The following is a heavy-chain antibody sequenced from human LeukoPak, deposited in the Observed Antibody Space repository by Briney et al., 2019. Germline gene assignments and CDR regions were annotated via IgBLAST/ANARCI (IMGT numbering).Heavy chain of an antibody. CDR3: AKNSGSYSQNWFDP. V-gene: IGHV3-23*01. CDR1: GFTFSSYA. D-gene: IGHD1-26*01. Sequence: GGSLRLSCAASGFTFSSYAMSWVRQAPGKGLEWVSAISGSGGSTYYADSVKGRFTISRDNSKNTLYLQMNSLRAEDTTVYYCAKNSGSYSQNWFDPWGQGTLVTVSS. J-gene: IGHJ5*02. CDR2: ISGSGGST.